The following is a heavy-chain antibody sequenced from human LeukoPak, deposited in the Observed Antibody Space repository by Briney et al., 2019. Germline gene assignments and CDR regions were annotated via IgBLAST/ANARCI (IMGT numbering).Heavy chain of an antibody. CDR2: IYYSGST. D-gene: IGHD4-23*01. CDR1: GGSISSGGYY. J-gene: IGHJ3*02. Sequence: PSETLSLTCTVSGGSISSGGYYWRWIRQHPGKGLEWIGYIYYSGSTYYNPSPKSRVTISVDTSKNQFSLKLSSVTAADTAVYYCARVKTTVVTKGAFDIWGQGTMVTVSS. V-gene: IGHV4-31*03. CDR3: ARVKTTVVTKGAFDI.